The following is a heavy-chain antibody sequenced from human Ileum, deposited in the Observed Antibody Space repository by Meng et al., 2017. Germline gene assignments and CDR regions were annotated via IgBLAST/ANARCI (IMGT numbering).Heavy chain of an antibody. D-gene: IGHD3-16*01. CDR2: ISGSGGSP. J-gene: IGHJ1*01. V-gene: IGHV3-23*04. Sequence: GQLGESGGGLVQPGGSLRLSCTTSGFIFSTSIMTWVRQAPGKGLEWVSHISGSGGSPHYADSVKGRCTISSDTSKNTVYLQMNSLRAEDSALYYCTNDRLNHWGQGALVTVSS. CDR3: TNDRLNH. CDR1: GFIFSTSI.